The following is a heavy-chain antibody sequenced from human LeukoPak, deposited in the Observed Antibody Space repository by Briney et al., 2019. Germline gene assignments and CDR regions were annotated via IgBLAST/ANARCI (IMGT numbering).Heavy chain of an antibody. V-gene: IGHV4-61*02. Sequence: SQTLSLTCTVSGGSISSGSYHCSWIRQPAGKGLEWIGRIYTCGSTNYNPSLKSRVTISVDTSKNQFSLKLSSVTAADTAVYYCASGRGDGYDFDYWGQGTLLTVSS. CDR3: ASGRGDGYDFDY. D-gene: IGHD5-24*01. CDR1: GGSISSGSYH. CDR2: IYTCGST. J-gene: IGHJ4*02.